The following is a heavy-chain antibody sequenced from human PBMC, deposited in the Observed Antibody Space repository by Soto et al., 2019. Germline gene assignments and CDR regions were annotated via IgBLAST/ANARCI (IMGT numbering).Heavy chain of an antibody. V-gene: IGHV3-9*01. Sequence: EVQLVGSGGGLVQPGRSLRLSCAASGFTFDDFAMHWVRQVPGKGLEWVSGISWNSGSIGYADSVKGRFIMSRDNAKNSLNLQMNSLRAEDTALYYCTRGSHSDYGNYGYFEFWGQGTLVTVPS. CDR1: GFTFDDFA. D-gene: IGHD4-17*01. CDR3: TRGSHSDYGNYGYFEF. J-gene: IGHJ4*02. CDR2: ISWNSGSI.